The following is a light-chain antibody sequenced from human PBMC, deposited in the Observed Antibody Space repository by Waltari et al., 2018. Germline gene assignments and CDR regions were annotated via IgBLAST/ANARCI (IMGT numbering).Light chain of an antibody. CDR2: AAS. CDR3: QHYVRLPAT. V-gene: IGKV3-20*01. Sequence: EIVLTPSPRTRSFSPGERAPLSCRASQSVGRSLAWYQQKPGQAPKLLIFAASSRATGIPDRFSGSGSGTDFSLSISRLEPEDLAVYYCQHYVRLPATFGQGTKVEIK. J-gene: IGKJ1*01. CDR1: QSVGRS.